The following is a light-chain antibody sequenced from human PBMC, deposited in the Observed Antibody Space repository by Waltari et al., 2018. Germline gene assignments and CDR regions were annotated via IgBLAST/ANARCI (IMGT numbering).Light chain of an antibody. CDR2: GAS. V-gene: IGKV3-15*01. J-gene: IGKJ3*01. Sequence: IVMTQSPATLSVSPGETATLSCRASRTVSIKLACYQQRPGQPTRLLIYGASTRATGIPARVRGSGSVTDFTLTITSLQSEDSAVYYCQQYDNRPPETFTFGPGTKVHIK. CDR1: RTVSIK. CDR3: QQYDNRPPETFT.